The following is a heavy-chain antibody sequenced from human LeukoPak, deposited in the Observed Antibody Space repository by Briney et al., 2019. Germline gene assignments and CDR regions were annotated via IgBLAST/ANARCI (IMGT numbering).Heavy chain of an antibody. CDR3: ARDTDSSGYYS. CDR1: GFTVSSNY. Sequence: GGSLRLSCAASGFTVSSNYMSWVRQAPGKGLEWVSVIYSGGSTYYADSVKGRFTISRGNSKNTLYLQMNSLRAEDTAVYYCARDTDSSGYYSWGQGTLVTVSS. V-gene: IGHV3-66*01. D-gene: IGHD3-22*01. CDR2: IYSGGST. J-gene: IGHJ4*02.